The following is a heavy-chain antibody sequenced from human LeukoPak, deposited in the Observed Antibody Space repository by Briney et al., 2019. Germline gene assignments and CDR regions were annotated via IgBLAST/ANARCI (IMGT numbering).Heavy chain of an antibody. CDR1: GITLSNYG. CDR2: ISGSGGRT. V-gene: IGHV3-23*01. J-gene: IGHJ4*02. Sequence: GGSLGLSCAVSGITLSNYGMSWVRQALGKGLEWVAGISGSGGRTNYADAVKGRFTISRDNAKNTLFLQMNSLRVEDTAVYFCAKRGVVIRVILVGFHKEAYYFDSWGQGALVTVSS. D-gene: IGHD3-22*01. CDR3: AKRGVVIRVILVGFHKEAYYFDS.